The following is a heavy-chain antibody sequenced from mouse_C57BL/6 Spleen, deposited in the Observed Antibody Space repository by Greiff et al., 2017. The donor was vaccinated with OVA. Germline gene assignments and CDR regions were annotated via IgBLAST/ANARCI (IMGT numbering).Heavy chain of an antibody. CDR1: GYAFTNYL. J-gene: IGHJ4*01. CDR3: ARSLIYYDDYYAMDY. Sequence: VPLQQFGAEPVRPGTSVQVSCKASGYAFTNYLIERVKQRPGQGLEWIGVINPGSGGTNYNEKFKGKATLTAAKSSSTAYMQLSSLTSEDSAVYFCARSLIYYDDYYAMDYWGQGTSVTVSS. V-gene: IGHV1-54*01. D-gene: IGHD2-4*01. CDR2: INPGSGGT.